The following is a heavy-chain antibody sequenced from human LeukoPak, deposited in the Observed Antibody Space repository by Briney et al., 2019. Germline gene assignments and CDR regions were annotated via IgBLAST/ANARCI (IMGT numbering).Heavy chain of an antibody. Sequence: SVKVSCKASGGTFGSYVISWVRQAPGQGLELMGGIIPIFGTAHYAQRFQGRLTITADESTSTVYMEMSSLRSEDTAMYYCAKEGDTALVTGYFDLWGRGTLVTVSA. CDR1: GGTFGSYV. D-gene: IGHD5-18*01. CDR3: AKEGDTALVTGYFDL. J-gene: IGHJ2*01. CDR2: IIPIFGTA. V-gene: IGHV1-69*13.